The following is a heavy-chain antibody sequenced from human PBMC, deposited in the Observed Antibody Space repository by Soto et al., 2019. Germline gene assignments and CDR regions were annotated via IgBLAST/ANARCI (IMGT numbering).Heavy chain of an antibody. J-gene: IGHJ2*01. V-gene: IGHV3-23*01. D-gene: IGHD5-12*01. CDR3: AKVRRSSGYVNYWYFDL. CDR2: ISGSGGST. CDR1: GFTFSSYA. Sequence: EVQLLESGGGLVQPGGSLRLSCAASGFTFSSYAMSWVRQAPGKGLEWVSAISGSGGSTYYADSVKGRFTISRDNSKNTLYLQMNSLRAEDTAVYYCAKVRRSSGYVNYWYFDLWGRGTLVTVSS.